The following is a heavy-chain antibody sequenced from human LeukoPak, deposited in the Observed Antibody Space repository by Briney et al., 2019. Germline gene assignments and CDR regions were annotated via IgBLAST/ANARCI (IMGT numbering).Heavy chain of an antibody. J-gene: IGHJ4*02. D-gene: IGHD6-6*01. CDR2: INPTGGST. CDR3: ARTAARRFDY. CDR1: GYTFTSYY. V-gene: IGHV1-46*01. Sequence: ASVKVSCKASGYTFTSYYMHWVRQAPGQGLGWMGIINPTGGSTTYAQKFQGRVTMTRDTSTSTVYMELSSLRSDDTAVYYCARTAARRFDYWGQGTLVTVSS.